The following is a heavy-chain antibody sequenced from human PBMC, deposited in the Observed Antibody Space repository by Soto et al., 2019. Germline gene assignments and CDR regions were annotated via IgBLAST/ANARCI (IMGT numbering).Heavy chain of an antibody. CDR1: GYTPTELS. V-gene: IGHV1-24*01. Sequence: ASVKVSCKVSGYTPTELSMHWVRQAPGKGLEWMGGFDPEDGETIYAQKFQGRVTMTEDTSTDTAYMELSSLRSEDTAVYYCATRIWMVRGVIGSYWGQGTLVTVSS. CDR3: ATRIWMVRGVIGSY. CDR2: FDPEDGET. D-gene: IGHD3-10*01. J-gene: IGHJ4*02.